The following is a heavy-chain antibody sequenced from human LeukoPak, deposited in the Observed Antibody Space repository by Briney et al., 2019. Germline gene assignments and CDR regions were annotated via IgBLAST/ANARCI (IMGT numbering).Heavy chain of an antibody. V-gene: IGHV5-51*01. CDR1: GYPFTNYW. Sequence: GESLKISCMGSGYPFTNYWIAWVRQMPGKGLEWMGIIYPGDSDTRYSPSFQGQVTISADKSISTAYLQWSSLKASDTAMYYCARLRIAAAGTARGWFDPWGQGTLVTVSS. CDR2: IYPGDSDT. CDR3: ARLRIAAAGTARGWFDP. D-gene: IGHD6-13*01. J-gene: IGHJ5*02.